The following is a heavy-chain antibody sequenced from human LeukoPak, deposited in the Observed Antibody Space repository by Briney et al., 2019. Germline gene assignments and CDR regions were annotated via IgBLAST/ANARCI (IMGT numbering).Heavy chain of an antibody. Sequence: GGSLRLSCEAAGFSFRDYPMGWVRRASGKRLEWVSGISAGADVIFYADPVKGRFTISRDNSKNTLYLQMNSLRAEDTAVYYCAKEGSWEYSGYACDYWGQGTLVTVSS. CDR2: ISAGADVI. J-gene: IGHJ4*02. D-gene: IGHD5-12*01. CDR1: GFSFRDYP. V-gene: IGHV3-23*01. CDR3: AKEGSWEYSGYACDY.